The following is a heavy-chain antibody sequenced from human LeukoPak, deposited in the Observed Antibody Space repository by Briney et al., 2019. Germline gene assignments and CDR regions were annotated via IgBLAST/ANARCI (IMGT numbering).Heavy chain of an antibody. CDR1: GFTFSNYA. CDR3: AKDYPECTGTSCSGEAFFDY. D-gene: IGHD2-2*01. Sequence: GGSLRLSCAASGFTFSNYAMSWVRQAAGKGLEWVSGITSGHSTYYADSVKGRFTISRDNSKNTAYLQMNSLRAEDTAVYYCAKDYPECTGTSCSGEAFFDYWGQGTLVTVSS. J-gene: IGHJ4*02. V-gene: IGHV3-23*01. CDR2: ITSGHST.